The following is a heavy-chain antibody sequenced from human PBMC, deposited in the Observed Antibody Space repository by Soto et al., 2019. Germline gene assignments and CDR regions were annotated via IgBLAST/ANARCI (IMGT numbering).Heavy chain of an antibody. V-gene: IGHV2-5*02. CDR3: AHSRNLITEDAQVGDFDY. Sequence: QITLKESGPTQVKPTQTLTLTCSFSGFSLNTDGEGVGWVRQPPGEALEWLALIYWDDDERYSPSLKTIVTNTKDPSKNQVVLIMTNMDPVDTATYYCAHSRNLITEDAQVGDFDYWGQGTLVTVSS. CDR1: GFSLNTDGEG. J-gene: IGHJ4*02. CDR2: IYWDDDE. D-gene: IGHD3-10*01.